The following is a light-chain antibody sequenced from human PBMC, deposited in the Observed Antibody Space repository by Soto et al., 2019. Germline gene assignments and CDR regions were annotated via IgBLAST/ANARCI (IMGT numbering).Light chain of an antibody. Sequence: DIQMTQSPSPLSASVGDRVTVTCRASQSISRYLNWYQQKPGNAPKLLIYAASNLQSGVPSRFSGSVSGTDFTLTISSLHPEDFATYFCQQSHTPPLTFGGGTEVEIK. J-gene: IGKJ4*01. CDR3: QQSHTPPLT. CDR1: QSISRY. V-gene: IGKV1-39*01. CDR2: AAS.